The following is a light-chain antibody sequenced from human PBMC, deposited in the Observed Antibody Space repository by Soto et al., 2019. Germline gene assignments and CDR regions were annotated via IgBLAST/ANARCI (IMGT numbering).Light chain of an antibody. CDR3: QQRSSWPS. CDR2: DAS. Sequence: EIVLTQSPATLSLSPGEGATLSCRASQSVSSHLVWYQQKPGQAPRRLIHDASNRATGTPARFSGSGSGTDFTLTISSLEPEDFAVYYCQQRSSWPSFGGGTKVEIK. V-gene: IGKV3-11*01. CDR1: QSVSSH. J-gene: IGKJ4*01.